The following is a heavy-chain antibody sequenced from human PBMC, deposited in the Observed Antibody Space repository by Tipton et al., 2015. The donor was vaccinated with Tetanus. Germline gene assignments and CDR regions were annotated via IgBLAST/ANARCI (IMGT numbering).Heavy chain of an antibody. CDR2: INHSGST. Sequence: TLSLTCAVYGGSFSGYYWSWLRQPPGKGLEWIGEINHSGSTNYNPSLKSRVTMPVDTSKNQFSLKLSSVTAADTAVYYCVRSYAGSYPYWGQGILVTVSS. J-gene: IGHJ4*02. CDR3: VRSYAGSYPY. D-gene: IGHD3-10*01. CDR1: GGSFSGYY. V-gene: IGHV4-34*01.